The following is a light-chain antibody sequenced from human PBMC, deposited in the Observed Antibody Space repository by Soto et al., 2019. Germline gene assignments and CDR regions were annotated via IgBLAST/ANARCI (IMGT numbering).Light chain of an antibody. CDR2: EVS. J-gene: IGLJ2*01. V-gene: IGLV2-14*01. Sequence: HSALTQPASVSGSPGQSITISCTGTSSDVGGYNYVSWYQQHPGKAPKLMIYEVSNRPSGVSNRFSGSKSGNTASLTISGLQAEDEADYYCSSYTSSSTLVVGGGTKLTV. CDR1: SSDVGGYNY. CDR3: SSYTSSSTLV.